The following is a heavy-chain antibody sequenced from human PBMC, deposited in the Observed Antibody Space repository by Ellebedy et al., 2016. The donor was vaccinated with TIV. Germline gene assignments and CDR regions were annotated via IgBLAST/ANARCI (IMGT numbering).Heavy chain of an antibody. D-gene: IGHD6-19*01. CDR2: IYGGGSA. CDR1: GLIFRINY. J-gene: IGHJ6*02. Sequence: GESLKISXEVSGLIFRINYVTWVRQAPGKGLEWVSVIYGGGSAFYADSVKGRFTLSRDNSKNTLYLQMNSLRAEDAAVYFCASSSAWFDYYGMDVWGQGTTVTVSS. CDR3: ASSSAWFDYYGMDV. V-gene: IGHV3-53*01.